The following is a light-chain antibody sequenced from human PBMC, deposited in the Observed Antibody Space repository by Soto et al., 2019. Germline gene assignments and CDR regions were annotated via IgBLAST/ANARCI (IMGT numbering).Light chain of an antibody. J-gene: IGLJ3*02. CDR2: STS. V-gene: IGLV7-43*01. Sequence: QAVVTQEPSLTVSPGGTVTLTCASSTGAVTSGYYPNWFQQKPGQPPRALIYSTSNTHSWTPARFSGSLLGGKAALSLSGVQPEDEAEYYCLLYYGDTWVFGGGTKLTVL. CDR1: TGAVTSGYY. CDR3: LLYYGDTWV.